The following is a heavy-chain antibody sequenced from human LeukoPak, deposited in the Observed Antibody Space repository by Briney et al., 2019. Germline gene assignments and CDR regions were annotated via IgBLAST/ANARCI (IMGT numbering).Heavy chain of an antibody. D-gene: IGHD1-26*01. Sequence: GGSLGLSCVASGFSFRNYAIHWVRQAPGKGLEYVSVINTDGRITYYADSVKGRFTISRDNSKDTVYLQMGSLRGEDMAVYYCTRDGGSFCDFDYWGQGALVTVSS. J-gene: IGHJ4*02. CDR3: TRDGGSFCDFDY. CDR1: GFSFRNYA. V-gene: IGHV3-64*02. CDR2: INTDGRIT.